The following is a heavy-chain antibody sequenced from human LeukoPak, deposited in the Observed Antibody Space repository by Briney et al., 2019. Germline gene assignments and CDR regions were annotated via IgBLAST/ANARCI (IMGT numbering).Heavy chain of an antibody. CDR1: GFTFSSYA. D-gene: IGHD2-2*01. CDR3: AKDQGPDIVVVPAAVGFDY. CDR2: ISGSGGST. J-gene: IGHJ4*02. Sequence: GGSLRLSCAASGFTFSSYAMSWVRQAPGKGLEWVSAISGSGGSTYYADSVKGRFTISRDNSKNTLYLQMNSLRAEDTVVYYCAKDQGPDIVVVPAAVGFDYWGQGTLVTVSS. V-gene: IGHV3-23*01.